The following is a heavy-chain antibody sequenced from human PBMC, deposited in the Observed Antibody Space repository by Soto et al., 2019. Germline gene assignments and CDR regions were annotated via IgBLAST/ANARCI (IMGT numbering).Heavy chain of an antibody. D-gene: IGHD5-12*01. J-gene: IGHJ4*02. CDR3: ARGGYSGYDSRAFDY. CDR1: GGSFSGYY. V-gene: IGHV4-34*01. Sequence: PSETLSLTCAVYGGSFSGYYWSWIRQPPGKGLEWIGEINHSGSTNYNPSLKSRVTISVDTSKNQFSLKLSSVTAADTAVYYCARGGYSGYDSRAFDYWGQGTLVTVSS. CDR2: INHSGST.